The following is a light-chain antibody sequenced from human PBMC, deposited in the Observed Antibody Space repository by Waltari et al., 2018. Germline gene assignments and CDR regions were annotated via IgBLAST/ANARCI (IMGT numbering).Light chain of an antibody. J-gene: IGKJ3*01. CDR1: QNIMYSSNKQNF. Sequence: IVMTQSPDSLAVSLGERATINCRSSQNIMYSSNKQNFLAWYQQKPGQPPKLLIYWASTRQSGVPDRFTGSWSGTDFTLTISSLQPEDVATYYCQQYFVTPFTFGPGTKVEVK. CDR3: QQYFVTPFT. V-gene: IGKV4-1*01. CDR2: WAS.